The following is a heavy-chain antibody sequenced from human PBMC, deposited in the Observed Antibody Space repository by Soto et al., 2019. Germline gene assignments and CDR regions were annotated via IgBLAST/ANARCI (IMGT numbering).Heavy chain of an antibody. Sequence: ASVKVSCKASGYTFTSYAMHWVRQAPGQRLEWMGWINAGNGITKYSQKFQGRVTITRDTSASTAYMELSSLRSEDTAVYYCASESYRGQLAYCGQGSLVPGSS. CDR2: INAGNGIT. J-gene: IGHJ4*02. CDR3: ASESYRGQLAY. CDR1: GYTFTSYA. D-gene: IGHD1-1*01. V-gene: IGHV1-3*01.